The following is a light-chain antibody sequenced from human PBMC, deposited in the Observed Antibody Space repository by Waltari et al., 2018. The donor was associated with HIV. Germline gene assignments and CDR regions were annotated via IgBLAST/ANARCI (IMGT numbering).Light chain of an antibody. CDR2: DTN. V-gene: IGLV7-46*01. CDR3: LLSYSGTRV. CDR1: TGAVPSGHY. Sequence: QAVVTQEPSLTVSPGGTVTLTCGSSTGAVPSGHYPYWFQQKPGQAPRTLIYDTNTKHSWTPARFSGSLLGGKAALTLSGAQPEDEAEYYCLLSYSGTRVFGGGIKLTVL. J-gene: IGLJ3*02.